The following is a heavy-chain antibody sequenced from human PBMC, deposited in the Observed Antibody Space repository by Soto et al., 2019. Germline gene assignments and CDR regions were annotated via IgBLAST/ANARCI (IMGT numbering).Heavy chain of an antibody. Sequence: ASVKVSCKASGYTFTSYGISWVRQAPGQGLEWMGWISAHNGNTNYAQKLQGRVTMTTDTSTSTAYMELRSLRSDDTAVYYCARGLLDVVVPAAMGRYYYMDVWGKGTTDTVSS. CDR3: ARGLLDVVVPAAMGRYYYMDV. CDR1: GYTFTSYG. V-gene: IGHV1-18*01. J-gene: IGHJ6*03. D-gene: IGHD2-2*01. CDR2: ISAHNGNT.